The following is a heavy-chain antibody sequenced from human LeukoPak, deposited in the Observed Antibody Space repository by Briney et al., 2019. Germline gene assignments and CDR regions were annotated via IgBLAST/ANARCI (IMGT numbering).Heavy chain of an antibody. V-gene: IGHV4-61*02. CDR1: GGSISSGSYY. CDR3: ARAAYGSGSYYRAFDY. D-gene: IGHD3-10*01. J-gene: IGHJ4*02. CDR2: IYTSGST. Sequence: SETLSLTCTVSGGSISSGSYYWRWLRQPAGKGLEWIGRIYTSGSTNYNPSLKSRVTISVDTSKNQFSLKLSSVTAADTAVYYYARAAYGSGSYYRAFDYWGQGTLVTVSS.